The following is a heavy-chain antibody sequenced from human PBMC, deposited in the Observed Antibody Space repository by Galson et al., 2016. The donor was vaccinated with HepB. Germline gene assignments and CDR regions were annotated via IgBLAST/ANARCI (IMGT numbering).Heavy chain of an antibody. D-gene: IGHD5-12*01. Sequence: PALVKPTQTLTLTCTFSGFSLNTGAVGVGWIRQPPGKALEWLALIYWNDDKRYSPSLETRLTITKDTAKNQVVLTMTNMDPVDTATSYCAHKLRGYPSRGPHYVDYWGQGTQVTVSS. CDR2: IYWNDDK. CDR1: GFSLNTGAVG. V-gene: IGHV2-5*01. J-gene: IGHJ4*02. CDR3: AHKLRGYPSRGPHYVDY.